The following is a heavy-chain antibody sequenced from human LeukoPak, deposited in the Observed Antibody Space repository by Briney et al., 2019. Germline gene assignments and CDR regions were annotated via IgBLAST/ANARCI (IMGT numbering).Heavy chain of an antibody. CDR1: GGSISSYY. Sequence: SVTLSLTCTVSGGSISSYYWSWIRQPPGKGLEWIGYIYYSGSTNYNPSLKSRVTISVDTSKNQFSLKLSSVTAADTAVYYCARLVPYSSSWFGLYYFDYWGQGTLVTVSS. CDR2: IYYSGST. V-gene: IGHV4-59*01. CDR3: ARLVPYSSSWFGLYYFDY. D-gene: IGHD6-13*01. J-gene: IGHJ4*02.